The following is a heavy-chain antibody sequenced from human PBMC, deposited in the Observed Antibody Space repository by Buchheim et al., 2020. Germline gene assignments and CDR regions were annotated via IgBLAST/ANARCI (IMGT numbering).Heavy chain of an antibody. D-gene: IGHD5-12*01. V-gene: IGHV3-30*18. CDR2: ISFDERKK. CDR1: GFDLNTYG. CDR3: AKLRGWLEIDEDYYYYGMDV. Sequence: QEQMVESGGGEVQPGRSLRLSCAASGFDLNTYGLHWVRQAPGKGLEWVAVISFDERKKYYAESVRGRFTISRDISKKTLFLQMNSLRPEDTAVYYCAKLRGWLEIDEDYYYYGMDVWGQGT. J-gene: IGHJ6*02.